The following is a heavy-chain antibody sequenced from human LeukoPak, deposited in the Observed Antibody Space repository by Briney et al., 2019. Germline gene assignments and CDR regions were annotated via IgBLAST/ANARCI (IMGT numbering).Heavy chain of an antibody. CDR1: GFTFSNAW. Sequence: PGGSLRLSCAASGFTFSNAWMSWVRQAPGKGLEWVGRIKSKTDGGTTDYAAPVKGRFTISRDDSKNTLYLQLNSLKTEDTAVYYCTTDRSYYDSSGYQEYYFDYWGQGTLVTVFS. D-gene: IGHD3-22*01. CDR2: IKSKTDGGTT. CDR3: TTDRSYYDSSGYQEYYFDY. V-gene: IGHV3-15*01. J-gene: IGHJ4*02.